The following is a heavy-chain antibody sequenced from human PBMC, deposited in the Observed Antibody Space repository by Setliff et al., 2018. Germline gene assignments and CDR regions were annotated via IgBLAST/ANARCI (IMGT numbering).Heavy chain of an antibody. CDR3: ARRETYYNFWSGYFDY. CDR2: IYYSGST. D-gene: IGHD3-3*01. Sequence: ETLSLTCTVSGGSISSSSYYWGWIRQPPGKGLEWIGSIYYSGSTYYNPSLKSRVTISVDTSKNQFSLKQSSVTAADTAVYYCARRETYYNFWSGYFDYWGQGTLVTVSS. J-gene: IGHJ4*02. CDR1: GGSISSSSYY. V-gene: IGHV4-39*07.